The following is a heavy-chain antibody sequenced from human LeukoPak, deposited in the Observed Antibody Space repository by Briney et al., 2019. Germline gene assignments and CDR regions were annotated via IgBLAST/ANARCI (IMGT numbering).Heavy chain of an antibody. CDR1: GYTFTSYD. CDR2: MNPNSGNT. CDR3: AINYDSSGYYYSSNYYFDY. V-gene: IGHV1-8*03. J-gene: IGHJ4*02. Sequence: ASVKVSCKASGYTFTSYDINWVRQATGQGLEWMGWMNPNSGNTGYAQKFQGRVTITRNTSISTAYVELSSLRSEDTAVYYCAINYDSSGYYYSSNYYFDYWGRGTLVTVSS. D-gene: IGHD3-22*01.